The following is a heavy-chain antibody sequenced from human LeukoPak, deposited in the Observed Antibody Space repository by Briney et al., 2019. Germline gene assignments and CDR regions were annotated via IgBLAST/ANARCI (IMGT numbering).Heavy chain of an antibody. J-gene: IGHJ4*02. D-gene: IGHD2-15*01. Sequence: SETLSLTCTVFGGSISSGGYYWSWVRQHPGKGLEWIGYIYYSGSTYYNPSLKSRVTMSLDTSKNQFILRLSSVTAADTAVYYCARSPYCTGGSCYLLYWGQGTLVTVSS. CDR2: IYYSGST. CDR1: GGSISSGGYY. CDR3: ARSPYCTGGSCYLLY. V-gene: IGHV4-31*03.